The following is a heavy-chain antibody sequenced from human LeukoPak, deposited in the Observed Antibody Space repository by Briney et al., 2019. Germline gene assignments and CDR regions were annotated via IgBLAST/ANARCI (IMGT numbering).Heavy chain of an antibody. CDR1: GFTFSNFG. J-gene: IGHJ4*02. Sequence: GRSLRLSCEASGFTFSNFGMHWVRQAPGKGLEWVAIISYDGSTKYYADSVKGRFSISRDNSKNTLYLQMNSLRVEDTAVYYCATPPTAYTSGSLGYRGQGTLVTVSS. CDR2: ISYDGSTK. D-gene: IGHD3-22*01. V-gene: IGHV3-30*03. CDR3: ATPPTAYTSGSLGY.